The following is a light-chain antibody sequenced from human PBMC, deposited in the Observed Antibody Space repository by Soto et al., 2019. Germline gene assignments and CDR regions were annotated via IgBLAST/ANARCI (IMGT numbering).Light chain of an antibody. CDR1: QTISSTY. J-gene: IGKJ5*01. V-gene: IGKV3-11*01. CDR3: QQYNNWPLWT. Sequence: EIVLTQSPGTLYLSPGDRATLSCRASQTISSTYLAWYQQKPGQAPRLLIYDASNRATGIPARSSGSGSGTDFTLTISSLEPEDFAVYYCQQYNNWPLWTFGQGTRLEIK. CDR2: DAS.